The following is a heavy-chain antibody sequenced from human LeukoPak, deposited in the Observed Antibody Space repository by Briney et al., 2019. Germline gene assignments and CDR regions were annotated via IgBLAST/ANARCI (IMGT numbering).Heavy chain of an antibody. CDR3: ARISPLRGGDCFKYGMDV. CDR2: IDWDNGK. D-gene: IGHD2-21*02. Sequence: SGPTLVNPTETLTLTCTFSGFALSNSGKCVSWIRQPPGKALEWLARIDWDNGKYYSSSLKTRLSISKDTSRNQVVLTMTNMDPVDTATYFCARISPLRGGDCFKYGMDVWGQGIKVSVSS. CDR1: GFALSNSGKC. J-gene: IGHJ6*02. V-gene: IGHV2-70*11.